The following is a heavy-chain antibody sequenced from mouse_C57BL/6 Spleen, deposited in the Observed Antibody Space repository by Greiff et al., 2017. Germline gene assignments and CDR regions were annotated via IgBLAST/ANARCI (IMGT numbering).Heavy chain of an antibody. D-gene: IGHD3-2*02. Sequence: EVKLVESGGGLVQPKGSLKLSCAASGFTFNTYAMHWVRQAPGKGLECVARIRSKSSNYATYYADSVKDRFTISRDDSQSMLYLQMNNLKTEDTAMYYCVRDGAQATLAWFAYWGQGTLVTVSP. CDR2: IRSKSSNYAT. V-gene: IGHV10-3*01. J-gene: IGHJ3*01. CDR3: VRDGAQATLAWFAY. CDR1: GFTFNTYA.